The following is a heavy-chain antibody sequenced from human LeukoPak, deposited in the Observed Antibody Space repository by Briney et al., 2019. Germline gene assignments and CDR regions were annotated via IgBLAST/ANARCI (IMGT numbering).Heavy chain of an antibody. Sequence: PSQTLSLTCTVSGGSISSGDYYWSWIRQPPGKGLEWIGYIYYSGSTYYNSSLKSRVTISVDTSKNQFSLKLSSVTAADTAVYYCARGGLRDYYFDYWGQGTLVTVSS. V-gene: IGHV4-30-4*01. CDR3: ARGGLRDYYFDY. CDR1: GGSISSGDYY. J-gene: IGHJ4*02. CDR2: IYYSGST. D-gene: IGHD3-16*01.